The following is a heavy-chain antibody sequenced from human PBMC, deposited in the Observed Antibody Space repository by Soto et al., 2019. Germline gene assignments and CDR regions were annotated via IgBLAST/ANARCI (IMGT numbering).Heavy chain of an antibody. CDR1: GGSISSSNW. CDR3: ARIWVAPPTVFDY. D-gene: IGHD5-12*01. Sequence: PSETLSLTCAVSGGSISSSNWWSWVRQPPGKGLEWIGEIYHSGSTNYNPSLKSRVTISVDKSKNQFSLKLSSVTAADTAVYYCARIWVAPPTVFDYWGQGTLVTVSS. CDR2: IYHSGST. J-gene: IGHJ4*02. V-gene: IGHV4-4*02.